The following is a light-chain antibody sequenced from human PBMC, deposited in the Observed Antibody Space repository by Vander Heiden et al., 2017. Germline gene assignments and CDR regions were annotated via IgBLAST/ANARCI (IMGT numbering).Light chain of an antibody. CDR3: YSTDSSGNHRV. CDR2: EDN. V-gene: IGLV3-10*01. J-gene: IGLJ2*01. CDR1: ALPSKY. Sequence: SYELTPPPSVSVSPGQTSRITCSVDALPSKYAYWYQQKSGQAPVLVICEDNKRPSGIPGRFSGSSTGTMATLTISGAQVEDEADYYCYSTDSSGNHRVFGGGTKLTVL.